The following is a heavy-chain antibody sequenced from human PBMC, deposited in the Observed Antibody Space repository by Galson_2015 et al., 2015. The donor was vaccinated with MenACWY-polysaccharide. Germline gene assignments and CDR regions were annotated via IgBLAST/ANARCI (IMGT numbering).Heavy chain of an antibody. Sequence: SLRLSCAAFGFTFRNHGMHWVRQAPGKGLEWVASIKKDGSEKYYVDSVKGRFTISRDNGKKSVFLQMSSLRVEDTAVYYCARGHYGMDVWGQGTTVTVSS. CDR2: IKKDGSEK. V-gene: IGHV3-7*01. J-gene: IGHJ6*02. CDR3: ARGHYGMDV. CDR1: GFTFRNHG.